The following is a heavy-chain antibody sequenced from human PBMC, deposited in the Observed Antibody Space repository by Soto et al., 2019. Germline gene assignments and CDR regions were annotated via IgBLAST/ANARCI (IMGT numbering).Heavy chain of an antibody. V-gene: IGHV3-74*01. J-gene: IGHJ4*02. Sequence: EVQLVESGGGLVQPGGSLRLSCAASGFSFSNYWIHWVRQAPGKGLVWVSRIKTDGSRTDYAASVKGRFTISRDIAKNTLYLQMNSLTAEDTAVYYCANREVNTYGLFHWGQGTLVTVSS. CDR3: ANREVNTYGLFH. D-gene: IGHD5-18*01. CDR1: GFSFSNYW. CDR2: IKTDGSRT.